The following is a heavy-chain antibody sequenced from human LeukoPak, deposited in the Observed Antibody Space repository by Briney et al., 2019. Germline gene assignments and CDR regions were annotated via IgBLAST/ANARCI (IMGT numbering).Heavy chain of an antibody. CDR1: GGSFSGYY. D-gene: IGHD6-13*01. V-gene: IGHV4-34*01. CDR2: INHSGST. CDR3: ASEYSSSWYGFDY. Sequence: SETLSLTCAVYGGSFSGYYWSWIRQPPGKGLEWIGEINHSGSTNYNPSLKSRVTISVDTSKNQFSLKLSSVTAADTAVYYCASEYSSSWYGFDYWGQGTLVTVSS. J-gene: IGHJ4*02.